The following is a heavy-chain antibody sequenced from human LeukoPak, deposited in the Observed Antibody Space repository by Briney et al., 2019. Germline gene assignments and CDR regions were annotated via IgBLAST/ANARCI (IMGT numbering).Heavy chain of an antibody. V-gene: IGHV4-59*01. CDR1: GASINNNY. CDR2: IYSNGNT. D-gene: IGHD1-14*01. Sequence: PSETLSLTCAVSGASINNNYWTWVRQPPGKGLEWIGYIYSNGNTNYNPSLKGRVTMSIETSKNQFPLQLPSVTAADTGVYYCASGTFDGPLYGTYWYFHVWGRGTLVTVSS. J-gene: IGHJ2*01. CDR3: ASGTFDGPLYGTYWYFHV.